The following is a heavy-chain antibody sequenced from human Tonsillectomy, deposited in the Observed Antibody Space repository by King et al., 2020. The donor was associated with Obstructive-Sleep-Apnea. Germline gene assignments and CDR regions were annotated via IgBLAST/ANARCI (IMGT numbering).Heavy chain of an antibody. Sequence: VQLVESGGGVVQPGRSLKLSCAASGFTFSSSGMHWVRQAPGKGLEWVAVISYDGSNKYYADSVKGRFTISRDNSKSTLYLQMNVLRAEDTALYYCAKDEDDDYYDSSGLDYWGLGTLVTVSS. D-gene: IGHD3-22*01. V-gene: IGHV3-30*18. CDR2: ISYDGSNK. J-gene: IGHJ4*02. CDR3: AKDEDDDYYDSSGLDY. CDR1: GFTFSSSG.